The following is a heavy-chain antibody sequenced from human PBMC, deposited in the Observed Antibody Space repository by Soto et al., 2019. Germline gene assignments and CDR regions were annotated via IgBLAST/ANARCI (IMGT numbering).Heavy chain of an antibody. V-gene: IGHV4-31*01. J-gene: IGHJ5*02. CDR3: ARVGCSGGSWYSGYGFDL. D-gene: IGHD2-15*01. CDR2: SYASGST. Sequence: SDTRSLTCTVFGTSISTGGYYWRWSRQHPGXXLEWIRYSYASGSTYYNRYHKSPVTIPVDPSKKQFSRNMSCGTGADTGVYDCARVGCSGGSWYSGYGFDLWGQGTMVTVSS. CDR1: GTSISTGGYY.